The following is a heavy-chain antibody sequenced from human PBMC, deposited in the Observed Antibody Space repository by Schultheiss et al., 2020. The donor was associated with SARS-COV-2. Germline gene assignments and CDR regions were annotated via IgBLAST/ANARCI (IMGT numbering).Heavy chain of an antibody. CDR3: AVVASTQVGAFDV. J-gene: IGHJ3*01. CDR1: GFTFCAYA. CDR2: ISGSGGST. D-gene: IGHD2-15*01. Sequence: GGSLRLSCAASGFTFCAYAMRWVRQAPGKGLEWVSAISGSGGSTYYADSVKGRFTISRDNAKNSLYLQMNSLRTEDTAAYYCAVVASTQVGAFDVWGQGTMVTVSS. V-gene: IGHV3-23*01.